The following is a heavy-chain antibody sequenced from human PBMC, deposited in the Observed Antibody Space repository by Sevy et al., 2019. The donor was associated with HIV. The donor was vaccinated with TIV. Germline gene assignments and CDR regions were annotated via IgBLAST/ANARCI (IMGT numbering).Heavy chain of an antibody. D-gene: IGHD6-13*01. CDR3: ARDQGSSWFGNDAFDI. Sequence: ASVKVSCKASGYTFSRNGINWVRQAPGQGLEWMGWISGYNGNTNYAQKLQGRVTMTTDTSTRTVYMELRSLRSDDTAIYYCARDQGSSWFGNDAFDIWGQGTMVTVSS. CDR2: ISGYNGNT. V-gene: IGHV1-18*01. J-gene: IGHJ3*02. CDR1: GYTFSRNG.